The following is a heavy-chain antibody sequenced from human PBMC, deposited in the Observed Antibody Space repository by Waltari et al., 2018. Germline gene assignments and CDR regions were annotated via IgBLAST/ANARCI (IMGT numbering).Heavy chain of an antibody. D-gene: IGHD6-13*01. CDR1: GGSISSGGYY. Sequence: QVQLQESGPGLVKPSQTLSLTCTVSGGSISSGGYYWSWIRQHPGKGLEWIGYIYYSGRTYNNPSLKSRVTISVDTSKNQYSLKLSSVTAADTAMYYCAGHEQQLVSGMDVWGQGTTVTVSS. J-gene: IGHJ6*02. CDR2: IYYSGRT. CDR3: AGHEQQLVSGMDV. V-gene: IGHV4-31*03.